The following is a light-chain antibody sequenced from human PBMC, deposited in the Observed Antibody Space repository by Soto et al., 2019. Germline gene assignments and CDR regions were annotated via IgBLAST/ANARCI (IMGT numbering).Light chain of an antibody. Sequence: EIVFTQSPSTLSFSPLEIATLSCRASQSVSSYLAWYQQKPGQAPRLLIYDASNRATGIPARFSGSGSGTDFTLTISSLETEDFAVYYCQQSSNWLTFGGGTRLEI. CDR1: QSVSSY. J-gene: IGKJ5*01. CDR3: QQSSNWLT. CDR2: DAS. V-gene: IGKV3-11*01.